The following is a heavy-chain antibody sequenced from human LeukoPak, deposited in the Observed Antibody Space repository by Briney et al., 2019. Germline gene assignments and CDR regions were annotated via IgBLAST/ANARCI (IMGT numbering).Heavy chain of an antibody. J-gene: IGHJ4*02. Sequence: VSVKDSCKASGYTFTGYHMHWVRQAPGQGLEWMGRVNPNSGVTNSIQKFQGRVTMTRDTSISTAYMELSGLRSDDTAVYYCARQWLPSGYFDYWGQGTLVTVSS. V-gene: IGHV1-2*06. CDR2: VNPNSGVT. D-gene: IGHD6-19*01. CDR1: GYTFTGYH. CDR3: ARQWLPSGYFDY.